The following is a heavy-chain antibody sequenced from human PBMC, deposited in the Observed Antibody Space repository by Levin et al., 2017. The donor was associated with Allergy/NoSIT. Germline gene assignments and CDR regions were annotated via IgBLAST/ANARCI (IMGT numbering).Heavy chain of an antibody. V-gene: IGHV3-53*01. CDR2: IYSGGST. CDR1: VFPVGHPY. J-gene: IGHJ4*02. Sequence: ETLSLTCSSSVFPVGHPYLRWVRPAPGKGLEWVSVIYSGGSTHYADSVKGRFTISRDSSKNTLYLQMNSLGAEDTAMYYCARRSYSRSASLGYWGQGTLVTVSS. D-gene: IGHD2-21*01. CDR3: ARRSYSRSASLGY.